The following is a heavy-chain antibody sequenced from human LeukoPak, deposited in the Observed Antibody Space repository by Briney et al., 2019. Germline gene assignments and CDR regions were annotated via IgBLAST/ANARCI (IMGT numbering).Heavy chain of an antibody. V-gene: IGHV4-61*02. Sequence: PSETLSLTCTVSAGSISSRSFYWGWIRQPPGKGLEWIGRIYTSGSTNYNPSLKSRVTISVDTSKNQFSLKLSSVTAADTAVYYCARSFPRWLQSQGAFDIWGQGTMVTVSS. CDR3: ARSFPRWLQSQGAFDI. CDR2: IYTSGST. J-gene: IGHJ3*02. D-gene: IGHD5-24*01. CDR1: AGSISSRSFY.